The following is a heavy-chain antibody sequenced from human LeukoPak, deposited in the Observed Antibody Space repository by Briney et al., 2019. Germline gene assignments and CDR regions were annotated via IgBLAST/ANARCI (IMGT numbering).Heavy chain of an antibody. Sequence: ASVKVSCKASGGTFSSYAISWVRQAPGQGLEWMGGIIPVFGTTNYAQKFQGRVTITTDDSTSTAYMELSSLRSEDTAVYYCARVKCSGTNCYRTSDAFDIWGQGTMDTVSS. V-gene: IGHV1-69*05. CDR1: GGTFSSYA. J-gene: IGHJ3*02. CDR3: ARVKCSGTNCYRTSDAFDI. D-gene: IGHD2-2*01. CDR2: IIPVFGTT.